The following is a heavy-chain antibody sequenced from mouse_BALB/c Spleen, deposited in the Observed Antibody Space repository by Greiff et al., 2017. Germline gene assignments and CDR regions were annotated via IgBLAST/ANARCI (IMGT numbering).Heavy chain of an antibody. CDR2: ISSGSSTI. J-gene: IGHJ3*01. V-gene: IGHV5-17*02. D-gene: IGHD2-4*01. Sequence: EVQRVESGGGLVQPGGSRKLSCAASGFTFSSFGMHWVRQAPEKGLEWVAYISSGSSTIYYADTVKGRFTISRDNPKNTLFLQMTSLRSEDTAMYYCARPSTMITAGFAYWGQGTLVTVSA. CDR1: GFTFSSFG. CDR3: ARPSTMITAGFAY.